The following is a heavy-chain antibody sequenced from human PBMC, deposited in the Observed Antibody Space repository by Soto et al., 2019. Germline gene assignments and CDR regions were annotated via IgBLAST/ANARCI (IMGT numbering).Heavy chain of an antibody. CDR2: IIPIFGTA. V-gene: IGHV1-69*05. CDR1: VGTDSSYD. D-gene: IGHD5-12*01. J-gene: IGHJ5*02. Sequence: CKRCVGTDSSYDIWWVRHATEQGLEWMGGIIPIFGTANYEQKLQGRVTMTRGKSINTAYMELSRLPSDDTAVYYCARHHGPTTAETWFAPRAHGTLVTVSS. CDR3: ARHHGPTTAETWFAP.